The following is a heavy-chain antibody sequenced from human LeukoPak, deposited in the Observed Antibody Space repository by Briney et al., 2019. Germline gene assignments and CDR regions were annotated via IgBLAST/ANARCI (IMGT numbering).Heavy chain of an antibody. CDR2: ISYDGSNK. J-gene: IGHJ4*02. D-gene: IGHD3-22*01. V-gene: IGHV3-30*18. CDR1: GFTFSSYG. Sequence: PGRSLRLSCAVSGFTFSSYGMHWVRQAPGKGLEWVAVISYDGSNKYYADSVKGRFTISRDNSKNTLYLQMNSLRAEDTAVYYCAKDAITYDSSGYYYGDYWGQGTLVTVSS. CDR3: AKDAITYDSSGYYYGDY.